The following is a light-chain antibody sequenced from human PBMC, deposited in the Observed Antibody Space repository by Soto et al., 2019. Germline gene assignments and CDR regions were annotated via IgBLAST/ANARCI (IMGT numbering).Light chain of an antibody. V-gene: IGKV3-20*01. CDR3: TQYDGSLPYT. CDR2: GVS. Sequence: EIVLTQSPGTLSLSPGERATLSCRASQTVRNSYLAWYQQKPGQAPRLLLYGVSARATGIPDRFSGSGSGTDFTLTISRLEHEDFAVFYCTQYDGSLPYTFGQGTKLEIK. J-gene: IGKJ2*01. CDR1: QTVRNSY.